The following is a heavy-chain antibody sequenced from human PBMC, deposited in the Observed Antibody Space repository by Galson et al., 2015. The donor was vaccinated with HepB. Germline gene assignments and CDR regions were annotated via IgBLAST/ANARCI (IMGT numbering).Heavy chain of an antibody. V-gene: IGHV5-10-1*01. CDR1: GYSFTSYW. J-gene: IGHJ3*02. D-gene: IGHD1-26*01. CDR3: ARRIGSRGAFDI. Sequence: QSGAEVKKPGESLRISCKGSGYSFTSYWINWVRQMPGKGLEWMGRTDPSDSYTNYSPAFQGYVTMSADKSISTVYLQWSSLKASDTAIYYCARRIGSRGAFDIWGQGTMVTVSS. CDR2: TDPSDSYT.